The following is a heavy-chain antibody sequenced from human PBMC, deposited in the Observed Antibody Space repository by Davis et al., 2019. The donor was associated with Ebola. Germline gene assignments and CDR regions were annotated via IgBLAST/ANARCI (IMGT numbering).Heavy chain of an antibody. J-gene: IGHJ4*02. CDR2: ISNGGRT. CDR1: GGSVGSDY. D-gene: IGHD3-3*01. Sequence: MPSETLSLTCSVSGGSVGSDYWSWIRQSPGKGLEWIAFISNGGRTIYNPSLKSRVTISVDTSKNQFSLKLSSVTAADTAVYYCATTSGVTIFWPSFDYWGQGTLVTVSS. CDR3: ATTSGVTIFWPSFDY. V-gene: IGHV4-59*02.